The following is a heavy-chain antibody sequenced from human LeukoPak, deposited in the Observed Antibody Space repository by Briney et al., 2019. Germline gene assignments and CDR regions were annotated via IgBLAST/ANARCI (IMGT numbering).Heavy chain of an antibody. CDR1: GFTFSSYW. CDR3: ARVYSSSSGWFDP. V-gene: IGHV3-7*01. CDR2: IKQDGSEK. J-gene: IGHJ5*02. D-gene: IGHD6-6*01. Sequence: GGSLRLSCAASGFTFSSYWMSWVRQAPGKGLEWVANIKQDGSEKYYVDSVKGRFTTSRDNAKNSLYLQMNSLRAEDTAVYYCARVYSSSSGWFDPWGQGTLVTVSS.